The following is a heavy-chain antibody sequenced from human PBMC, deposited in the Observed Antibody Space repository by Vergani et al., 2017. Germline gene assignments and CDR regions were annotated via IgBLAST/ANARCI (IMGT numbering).Heavy chain of an antibody. Sequence: EVQLVESGGGLVQPGGSLRLSCAASGFTFSSYDMHWVRQATGKGLEWVSAIGTAGDTYYPGSVKGRFTISRENAKNSLYLQMNSLRAGDTAIYYCARAVSTRVGDPPGYGGQGSLVTVSS. V-gene: IGHV3-13*01. CDR3: ARAVSTRVGDPPGY. J-gene: IGHJ4*02. D-gene: IGHD4-23*01. CDR1: GFTFSSYD. CDR2: IGTAGDT.